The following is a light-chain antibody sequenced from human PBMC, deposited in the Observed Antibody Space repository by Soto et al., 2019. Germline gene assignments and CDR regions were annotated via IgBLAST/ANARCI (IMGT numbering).Light chain of an antibody. CDR3: QQRGNRPPWT. CDR1: QRFVKY. V-gene: IGKV3-11*01. CDR2: DAS. Sequence: EIVMTQSPATLSLSPGERATLSCRASQRFVKYLVWYQQKPGQAPRLLIYDASNRATGIPARFSGSGSGTDFTLTISSLEPEDFAVYYCQQRGNRPPWTFGQGTKVDIK. J-gene: IGKJ1*01.